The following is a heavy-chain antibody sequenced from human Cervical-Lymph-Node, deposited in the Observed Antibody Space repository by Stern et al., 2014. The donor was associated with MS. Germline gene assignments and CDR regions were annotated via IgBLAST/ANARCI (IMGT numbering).Heavy chain of an antibody. V-gene: IGHV3-23*01. Sequence: EVQLLESGGGLVQPGGSLRLSCAASGFTFSTYAFSWVRQAPGKGLEWVSSISHSGVYACYADSVKGRFTISIDNSKSMLYLEMQSLRAEDTAVYHCAKDLGRGVVVVPLYGLDVWGQGTTVTVSS. D-gene: IGHD2-2*01. CDR3: AKDLGRGVVVVPLYGLDV. CDR2: ISHSGVYA. J-gene: IGHJ6*02. CDR1: GFTFSTYA.